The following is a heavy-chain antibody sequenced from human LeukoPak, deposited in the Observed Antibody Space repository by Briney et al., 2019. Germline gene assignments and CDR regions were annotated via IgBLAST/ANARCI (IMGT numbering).Heavy chain of an antibody. D-gene: IGHD1-26*01. CDR2: ITGSGAST. CDR1: GFTSSDYA. Sequence: GGSLRLSCAASGFTSSDYAMSWVRQAPGTGLEWVSAITGSGASTYYAESVRGRFTISRDNSKNTLYLQMNSLRAEDTATYYCAKGHQYSGTYYYDSWGQGTLVTVSS. CDR3: AKGHQYSGTYYYDS. J-gene: IGHJ4*02. V-gene: IGHV3-23*01.